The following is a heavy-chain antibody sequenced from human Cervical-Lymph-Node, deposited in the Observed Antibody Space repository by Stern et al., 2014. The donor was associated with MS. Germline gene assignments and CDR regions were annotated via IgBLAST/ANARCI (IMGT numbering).Heavy chain of an antibody. V-gene: IGHV1-18*01. J-gene: IGHJ4*02. Sequence: QVQLVQSGAEVKKPGASVNVSCKASGYTFTYYAISWIRQAPGQGLEWVGWISPTNGNTNFVQKLQGRAALTTDTSTSTAYMELRSLRSDDTAVYYCARDDDYTRRAIDYWGQGTLVTVSS. D-gene: IGHD4-11*01. CDR3: ARDDDYTRRAIDY. CDR2: ISPTNGNT. CDR1: GYTFTYYA.